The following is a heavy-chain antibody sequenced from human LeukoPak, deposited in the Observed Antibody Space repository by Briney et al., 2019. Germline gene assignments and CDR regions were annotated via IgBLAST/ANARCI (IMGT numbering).Heavy chain of an antibody. CDR2: ISSSGSTI. J-gene: IGHJ6*02. CDR3: AGSLSIAARRGMDV. CDR1: GFTFSSYE. D-gene: IGHD6-6*01. V-gene: IGHV3-48*03. Sequence: PGGSLRLSCAASGFTFSSYEMNWVRQAPGKGLEWVSYISSSGSTIYYADSVKGRCTSSRDNAKNSLYLQMNSLRAEDTAVYYCAGSLSIAARRGMDVWGQGTMVTVSS.